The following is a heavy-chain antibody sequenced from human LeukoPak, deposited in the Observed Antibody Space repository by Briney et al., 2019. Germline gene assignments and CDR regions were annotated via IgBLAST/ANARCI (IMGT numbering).Heavy chain of an antibody. V-gene: IGHV3-33*01. D-gene: IGHD6-6*01. Sequence: GGSLRLSCAAAGFTFSSYGMHWVRQAPGKGLEWVAVIWYDGSSKYYADSVKGRFTISRDNSKNTLYLQMNSLRAEDTAVYYCARDYSSSFDYWGQGTLVTVSS. CDR3: ARDYSSSFDY. CDR2: IWYDGSSK. CDR1: GFTFSSYG. J-gene: IGHJ4*02.